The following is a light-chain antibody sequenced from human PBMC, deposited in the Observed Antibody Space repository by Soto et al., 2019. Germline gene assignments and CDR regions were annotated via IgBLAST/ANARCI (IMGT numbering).Light chain of an antibody. CDR2: GAS. Sequence: EIVMTQSPATLSVSPGERATLSCRASQSVSSNLAWYQQKPGQAPRLLIYGASTRATGIPARFSGSGSGTEFTLTISSLQPEDFAVYYCQQYNNWPLFGPGTKVDIK. J-gene: IGKJ3*01. V-gene: IGKV3-15*01. CDR3: QQYNNWPL. CDR1: QSVSSN.